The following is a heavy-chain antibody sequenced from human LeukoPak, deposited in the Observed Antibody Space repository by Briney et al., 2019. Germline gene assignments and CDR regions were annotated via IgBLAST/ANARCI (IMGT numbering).Heavy chain of an antibody. CDR3: AKAPVTSCRGAYCYPFDS. Sequence: GGSLRLSCAASGFTFSSYWMHWVRQAPGKGLVWVSRINSDGSSTSYADSVKGRFTISRDNAKNTLYLQMNSLRAEDAAVYFCAKAPVTSCRGAYCYPFDSWGQGTLVTVSS. V-gene: IGHV3-74*01. D-gene: IGHD2-21*01. CDR1: GFTFSSYW. J-gene: IGHJ4*02. CDR2: INSDGSST.